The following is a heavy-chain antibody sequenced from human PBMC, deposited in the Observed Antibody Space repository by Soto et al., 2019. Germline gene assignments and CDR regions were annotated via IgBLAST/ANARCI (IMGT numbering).Heavy chain of an antibody. CDR3: ARDLHMTTVTSYYFDY. CDR2: IWYDGSNK. Sequence: GGSLRLSCAASGFTFSSYGMHWVRQAPGKGLEWVAVIWYDGSNKYYADSLKGRFTISRDNSKNTLYLQMNSLRAEDTAVYYCARDLHMTTVTSYYFDYWGQGTLVTVSS. D-gene: IGHD4-17*01. CDR1: GFTFSSYG. J-gene: IGHJ4*02. V-gene: IGHV3-33*01.